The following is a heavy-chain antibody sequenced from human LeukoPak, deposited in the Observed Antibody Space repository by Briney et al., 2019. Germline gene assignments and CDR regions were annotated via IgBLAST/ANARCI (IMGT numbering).Heavy chain of an antibody. CDR2: IYYSGRT. V-gene: IGHV4-30-4*01. Sequence: SQTLSLTCTVSGGSISSGDYYWRWIRQPPGKGLEWIEYIYYSGRTYYNPSLKSRVTISVDTSKNQFSLKLSSVTAADTAVYYCARITEYDYGDLYRHFFEIWGQGTMVTVSS. CDR1: GGSISSGDYY. D-gene: IGHD4-17*01. J-gene: IGHJ3*02. CDR3: ARITEYDYGDLYRHFFEI.